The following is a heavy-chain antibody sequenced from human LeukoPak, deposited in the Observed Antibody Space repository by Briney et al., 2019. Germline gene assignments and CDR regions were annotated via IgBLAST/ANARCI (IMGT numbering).Heavy chain of an antibody. Sequence: GGSLRLSCAASGFTFSNYAMSWVRQAPGKGLEWVAAISFDGDNESYADSVKGRFTISRDNPKKTLYLQMNSLRPEDTAVYYCARSGYYQRVYYFDYWGQGTLVTVSS. CDR3: ARSGYYQRVYYFDY. CDR2: ISFDGDNE. J-gene: IGHJ4*02. D-gene: IGHD3-22*01. V-gene: IGHV3-30-3*01. CDR1: GFTFSNYA.